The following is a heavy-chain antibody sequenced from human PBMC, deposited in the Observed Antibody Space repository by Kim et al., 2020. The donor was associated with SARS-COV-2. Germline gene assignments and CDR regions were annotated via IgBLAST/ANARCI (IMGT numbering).Heavy chain of an antibody. CDR2: INPSGGST. D-gene: IGHD1-20*01. Sequence: ASVKVSCKASGYTFTSYYMHWVRQAPGQGLEWMGIINPSGGSTSYAQKFQGRVTMTRDTSTSTVYMELSSLRSEDTAVYYCARIGGFNWNDRGPSDYWGQGTLVTVSS. J-gene: IGHJ4*02. V-gene: IGHV1-46*01. CDR3: ARIGGFNWNDRGPSDY. CDR1: GYTFTSYY.